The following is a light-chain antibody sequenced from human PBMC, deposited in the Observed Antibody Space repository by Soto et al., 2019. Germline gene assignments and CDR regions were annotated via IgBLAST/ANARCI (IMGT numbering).Light chain of an antibody. CDR3: KQYGTWPQNLLT. V-gene: IGKV3-15*01. CDR1: QSISSS. Sequence: DILMTQSPVTLSVSLGEGATITCRASQSISSSLAWYQQKPGQPPKLLIYGASTRATGIPARFSGSGSGTEFTTTITRMQSEDSAIYYCKQYGTWPQNLLTFGEGTKVEI. CDR2: GAS. J-gene: IGKJ4*01.